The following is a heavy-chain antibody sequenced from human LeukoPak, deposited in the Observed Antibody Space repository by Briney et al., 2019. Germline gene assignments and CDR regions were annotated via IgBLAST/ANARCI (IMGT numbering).Heavy chain of an antibody. D-gene: IGHD3-22*01. V-gene: IGHV1-46*01. CDR2: INPSGGST. CDR3: ARVFRRYYYDSSGYPYYFDY. CDR1: GYTFTSYY. Sequence: ASVKVSCKASGYTFTSYYMHWVRQAPGQGLEWMGIINPSGGSTSYAQKFQGRVTMTRDTSTSTAYMELSSLRSEDTAVYYCARVFRRYYYDSSGYPYYFDYWGQGTLVTVSS. J-gene: IGHJ4*02.